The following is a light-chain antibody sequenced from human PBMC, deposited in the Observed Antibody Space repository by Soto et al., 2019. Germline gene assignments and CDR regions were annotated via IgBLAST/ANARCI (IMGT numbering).Light chain of an antibody. CDR1: SSDVGGYNY. CDR2: DVS. Sequence: QSALTQPASVSGSPGQSITISCTGTSSDVGGYNYVSWYQQHPGKAPKLMIYDVSDRPSGVSNRFSGSKCGNKASLTISGLQAEDEADYYCSSYTTSSTVVFGGGTKLTVL. J-gene: IGLJ2*01. V-gene: IGLV2-14*03. CDR3: SSYTTSSTVV.